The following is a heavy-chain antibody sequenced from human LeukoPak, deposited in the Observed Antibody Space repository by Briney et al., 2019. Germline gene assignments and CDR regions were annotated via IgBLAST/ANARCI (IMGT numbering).Heavy chain of an antibody. J-gene: IGHJ5*02. V-gene: IGHV4-39*07. Sequence: SETLSLTCTVSGGSISSSSYYWGWIRQPPGKGLEGIGSIYYSGSTYYNPSLKSRVTISVDTSKNQFSLKLSSVTAADTAVYYCAREATVRIAAAGTGFCGWFDPWGQGTLVTVSS. CDR2: IYYSGST. CDR1: GGSISSSSYY. D-gene: IGHD6-13*01. CDR3: AREATVRIAAAGTGFCGWFDP.